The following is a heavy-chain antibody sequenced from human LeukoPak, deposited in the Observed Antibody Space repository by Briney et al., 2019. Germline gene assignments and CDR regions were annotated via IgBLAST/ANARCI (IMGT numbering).Heavy chain of an antibody. CDR2: IYPGDSDT. D-gene: IGHD6-13*01. J-gene: IGHJ6*03. CDR3: ARHHMDSSSWYPYYYYMDV. CDR1: GYSFTSYW. Sequence: GESLKISCKGSGYSFTSYWIGWVRQMPGKGLEWMGVIYPGDSDTRYSPSFQGQVTISADKSISTAYLQWSSLKASDTAMYYCARHHMDSSSWYPYYYYMDVWGKGTTVTVSS. V-gene: IGHV5-51*01.